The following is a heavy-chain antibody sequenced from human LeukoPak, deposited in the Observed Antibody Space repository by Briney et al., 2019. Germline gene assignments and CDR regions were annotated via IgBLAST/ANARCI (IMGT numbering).Heavy chain of an antibody. J-gene: IGHJ3*02. Sequence: GGSLGLSCAASGFTFSSYAMHWVRQAPGKGLEWVAVISYDGSNKYYADSVKGRFTISRDNSKNTLYLQMNSLRAEDTAVYYCAREATLEGAFDIWGQGTMVTVSS. CDR1: GFTFSSYA. CDR2: ISYDGSNK. CDR3: AREATLEGAFDI. V-gene: IGHV3-30*04.